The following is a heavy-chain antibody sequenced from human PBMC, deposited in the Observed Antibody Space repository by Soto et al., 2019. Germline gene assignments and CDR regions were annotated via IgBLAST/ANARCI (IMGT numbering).Heavy chain of an antibody. CDR1: GGSVSSGSYY. D-gene: IGHD3-3*01. V-gene: IGHV4-61*01. CDR2: IYYSGST. Sequence: KASETLSLTCTVSGGSVSSGSYYWSWIRQPPGKGLEWIGYIYYSGSTNYNPSLKGRVTISVDTSKNQFSLKLSSVTAADTAVYYCARGSYDFWFLFGGQGTLVTVSS. J-gene: IGHJ4*02. CDR3: ARGSYDFWFLF.